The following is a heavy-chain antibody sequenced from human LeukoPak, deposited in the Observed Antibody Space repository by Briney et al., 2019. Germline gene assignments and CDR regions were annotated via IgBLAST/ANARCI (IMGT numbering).Heavy chain of an antibody. Sequence: PSETLSLTCTVSGASVSSGSYYWSWIRQPPGKGLEWIGYIYYSGSTNYNPSLKSRVTISVDTSKNQFSLKLSSVTAADTAVYYCARASSSSGWGTWFDPWGQGTLVTVSS. D-gene: IGHD6-6*01. CDR2: IYYSGST. CDR3: ARASSSSGWGTWFDP. V-gene: IGHV4-61*01. J-gene: IGHJ5*02. CDR1: GASVSSGSYY.